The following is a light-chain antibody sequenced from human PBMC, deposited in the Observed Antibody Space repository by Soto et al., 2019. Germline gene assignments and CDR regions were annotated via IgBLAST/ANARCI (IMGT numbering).Light chain of an antibody. CDR3: LEDDDYPFT. CDR2: KAS. J-gene: IGKJ4*01. Sequence: IQMTQSPSTLSASVGDRVTITCRASQNIDAWLAFYQQEPGKAPKGRVYKASSLESGVPSRFSGSGSWTEFTLTISSLQPDDSATYFCLEDDDYPFTLGGGTKV. CDR1: QNIDAW. V-gene: IGKV1-5*03.